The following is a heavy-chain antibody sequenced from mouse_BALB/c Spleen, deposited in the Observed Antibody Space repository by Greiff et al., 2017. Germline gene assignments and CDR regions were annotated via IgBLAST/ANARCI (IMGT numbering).Heavy chain of an antibody. CDR2: IDPETGGT. V-gene: IGHV1-15*01. J-gene: IGHJ3*01. D-gene: IGHD2-4*01. Sequence: QVQLKQSGAELVRPGASVTLSCKASGYTFTDYEMHWVKQTPVHGLEWIGAIDPETGGTAYNQKFKGKATLTADKSSSTAYMELRSLTSEDSAVYYCTRLYYDYPFAYWGQGTLVTVSA. CDR1: GYTFTDYE. CDR3: TRLYYDYPFAY.